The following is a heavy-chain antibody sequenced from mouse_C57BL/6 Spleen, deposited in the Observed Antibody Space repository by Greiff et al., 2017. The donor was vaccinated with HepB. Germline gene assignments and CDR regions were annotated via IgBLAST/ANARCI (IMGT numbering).Heavy chain of an antibody. CDR2: INPYNGDT. CDR1: GYSFTGYF. Sequence: EVQGVESGPELVKPGDSVKLSCKASGYSFTGYFMNWVMQSHGKSLEWIGRINPYNGDTFYNQKFKGKATLTIDKSSSTAHMELRRLTSEDSAVYYCASANGNYLTLDYFDYWGQGTTLTVSS. J-gene: IGHJ2*01. D-gene: IGHD2-1*01. V-gene: IGHV1-20*01. CDR3: ASANGNYLTLDYFDY.